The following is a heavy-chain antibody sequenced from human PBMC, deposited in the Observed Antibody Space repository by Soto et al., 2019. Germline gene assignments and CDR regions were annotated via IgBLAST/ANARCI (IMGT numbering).Heavy chain of an antibody. CDR2: ISSSSSYI. J-gene: IGHJ3*02. Sequence: EVQLVESGGGLVKPGGSLRLSCAASGFTFSSYSMNWVRQAPGKGLEWVSSISSSSSYIYYADSVKGRFTISRDNAKNALYLQMNSLIAEDTVVYYCAPLYCSSTSCYDSLDIWGQGTMVTVSS. CDR3: APLYCSSTSCYDSLDI. CDR1: GFTFSSYS. D-gene: IGHD2-2*01. V-gene: IGHV3-21*01.